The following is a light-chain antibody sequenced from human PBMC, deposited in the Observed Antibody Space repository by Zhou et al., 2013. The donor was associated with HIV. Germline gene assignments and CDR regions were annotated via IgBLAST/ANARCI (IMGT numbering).Light chain of an antibody. J-gene: IGKJ4*01. CDR3: HQYNSDPPT. CDR2: KAS. V-gene: IGKV1-5*03. CDR1: HSISSW. Sequence: DIQMTQSPSTLSASVGDRVTITCRASHSISSWLAWYQQKPGKAPKLLIYKASSLESGVPSRFSGSGSGTEFTLTISSLQPDDFATYYCHQYNSDPPTFGGGTTVDTK.